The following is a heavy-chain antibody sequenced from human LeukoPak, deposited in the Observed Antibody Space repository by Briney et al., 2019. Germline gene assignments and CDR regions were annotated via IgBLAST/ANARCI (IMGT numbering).Heavy chain of an antibody. D-gene: IGHD5-18*01. V-gene: IGHV4-34*01. CDR1: GGSFSGYY. Sequence: SETLPLTCAVYGGSFSGYYWSWIRQPPGKGLEWIGEINHSGSTNYNPSLKSRVTISVDTSKNQFSLKLSSVTAADTAVYYCARAEQLFENYYFDYWGQGTLVTVSS. CDR2: INHSGST. CDR3: ARAEQLFENYYFDY. J-gene: IGHJ4*02.